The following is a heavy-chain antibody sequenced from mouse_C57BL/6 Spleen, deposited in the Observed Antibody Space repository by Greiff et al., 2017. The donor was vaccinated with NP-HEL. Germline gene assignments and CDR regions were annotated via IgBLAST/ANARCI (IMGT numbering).Heavy chain of an antibody. CDR3: ARGGYPAWFAY. V-gene: IGHV5-4*03. D-gene: IGHD2-2*01. Sequence: EVMLVESGGGLVKPGGSLKLSCAASGFTFSSYAMSWVRQTPEKRLEWVATISDGGSYTYYPDNVKGRFTISRDNAKNNLYLQMSHLKSEDTAMYYCARGGYPAWFAYWGQGTLVTVSA. CDR1: GFTFSSYA. CDR2: ISDGGSYT. J-gene: IGHJ3*01.